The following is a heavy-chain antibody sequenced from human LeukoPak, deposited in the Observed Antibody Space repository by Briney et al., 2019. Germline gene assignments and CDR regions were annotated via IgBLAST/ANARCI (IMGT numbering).Heavy chain of an antibody. Sequence: PSETLSLTCTVSGGSISSSSYYWGWIRQPPGKGLEWIGSIYYSGSTYYNPSLKSRVTISVDTSKNQFSLKLSSVTAADTAVYYCARVIYVAAPFDYWGQGTLVTVSS. CDR2: IYYSGST. CDR1: GGSISSSSYY. CDR3: ARVIYVAAPFDY. J-gene: IGHJ4*02. D-gene: IGHD6-19*01. V-gene: IGHV4-39*01.